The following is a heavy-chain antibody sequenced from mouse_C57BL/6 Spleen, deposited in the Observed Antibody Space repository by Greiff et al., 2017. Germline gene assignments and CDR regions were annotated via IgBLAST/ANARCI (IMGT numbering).Heavy chain of an antibody. V-gene: IGHV1-81*01. CDR2: IYPRSGNT. CDR3: ARWGTEFAY. D-gene: IGHD3-3*01. Sequence: VQLQQSGAELARPGASVKLSCKASGYTFTSYGISWVKQRTGQGLEWIGEIYPRSGNTYYNEKFKGQATLTADKSSSTAYMELRSLTSEDSAGYFCARWGTEFAYWGQGTLVTVSA. J-gene: IGHJ3*01. CDR1: GYTFTSYG.